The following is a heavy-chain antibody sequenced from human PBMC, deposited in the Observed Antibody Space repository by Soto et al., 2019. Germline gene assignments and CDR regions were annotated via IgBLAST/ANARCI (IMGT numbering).Heavy chain of an antibody. J-gene: IGHJ4*02. V-gene: IGHV1-18*01. CDR2: ISPYNGDT. Sequence: QVQLVQSGAEVKKPGASVKVSCTTSGYTFTLFGIIWVRQAPGQGLEWMGWISPYNGDTKYAEKLEGRVTLTTDTSTDTAYMELTSLTSDDTAEYYCARGGQYRYFDYWGQGTLVTVSS. CDR3: ARGGQYRYFDY. CDR1: GYTFTLFG. D-gene: IGHD2-2*02.